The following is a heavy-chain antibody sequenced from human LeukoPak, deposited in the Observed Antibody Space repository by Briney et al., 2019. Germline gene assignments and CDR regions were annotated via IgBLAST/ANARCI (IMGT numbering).Heavy chain of an antibody. CDR2: IIPIFDTA. CDR3: ARLHDYGGNSGTWFDP. D-gene: IGHD4-23*01. Sequence: SVKVSCKASGGTFSSYAISWVRQAPGQGLEWMGGIIPIFDTANYAQKFQGRVTITADESTSTAYMELSSLRSEDTAVYYCARLHDYGGNSGTWFDPWGQGTLVTVSS. V-gene: IGHV1-69*13. J-gene: IGHJ5*02. CDR1: GGTFSSYA.